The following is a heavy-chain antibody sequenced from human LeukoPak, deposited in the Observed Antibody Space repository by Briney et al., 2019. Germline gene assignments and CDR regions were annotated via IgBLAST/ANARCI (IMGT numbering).Heavy chain of an antibody. CDR2: IKEDGSEK. Sequence: PGGSLRLSCAASGFTFRSYWMSWLRQTPGKRLEWLANIKEDGSEKYYVDSVKGRFTISRDNAKTSLYLQMNSLRAEDTAVYYCARVLPGYFGYWGQGTLVTVSS. V-gene: IGHV3-7*01. CDR1: GFTFRSYW. J-gene: IGHJ4*02. CDR3: ARVLPGYFGY.